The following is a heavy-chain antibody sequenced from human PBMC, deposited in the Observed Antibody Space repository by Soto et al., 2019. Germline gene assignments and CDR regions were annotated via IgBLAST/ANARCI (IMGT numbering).Heavy chain of an antibody. Sequence: ASVKVSCKASGYTFTSYYINWVRQATGQGLEWMGWMNPNSGNTGYAQKFQGRVTMTRNTSISTAYMELSSLRSEDTAVYYCARAHSSGWDEGLDPWGQGTLVNVSS. CDR1: GYTFTSYY. V-gene: IGHV1-8*01. CDR3: ARAHSSGWDEGLDP. D-gene: IGHD6-19*01. J-gene: IGHJ5*02. CDR2: MNPNSGNT.